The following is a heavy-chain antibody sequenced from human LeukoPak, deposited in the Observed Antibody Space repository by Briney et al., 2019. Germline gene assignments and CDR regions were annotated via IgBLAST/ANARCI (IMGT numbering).Heavy chain of an antibody. Sequence: GGSLRLSCVASGFTFRDYWMTWVRQAPGKGLEWVANIKQDGGERYYVESVKGRFTISRGNAENSVYLQMNNLRAEDTAVYYCARDEFATSWFLDYWGQGTLVTVSS. CDR2: IKQDGGER. CDR3: ARDEFATSWFLDY. V-gene: IGHV3-7*01. CDR1: GFTFRDYW. D-gene: IGHD3-10*01. J-gene: IGHJ4*02.